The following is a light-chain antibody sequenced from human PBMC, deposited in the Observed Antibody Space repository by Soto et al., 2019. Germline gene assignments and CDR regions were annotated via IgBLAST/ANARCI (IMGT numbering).Light chain of an antibody. CDR3: QQSYSTPFT. J-gene: IGKJ3*01. V-gene: IGKV1-39*01. Sequence: DIQMTQDPSSLSASVGDRVTITCRARQSISTSLSWYQQKPGKAPKVMIYGASNLQGGVPSRFSGSGSGTDFTLIISSLQPEDFAAYYCQQSYSTPFTFGPGTRVDVK. CDR1: QSISTS. CDR2: GAS.